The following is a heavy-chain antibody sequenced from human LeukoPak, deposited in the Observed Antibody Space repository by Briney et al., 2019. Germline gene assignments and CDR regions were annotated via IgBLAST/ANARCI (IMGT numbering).Heavy chain of an antibody. CDR3: APDSSGYYPIDY. CDR2: ISSSSSYI. V-gene: IGHV3-21*01. Sequence: GGSLRPSCAASGFTFSSYSINWVRQAPGKGLEWVSSISSSSSYIYYADSVKGRFTISRDNAKNSLYLQMNSLRAEDTAVYYCAPDSSGYYPIDYWGQGTLVTVSS. CDR1: GFTFSSYS. J-gene: IGHJ4*02. D-gene: IGHD3-22*01.